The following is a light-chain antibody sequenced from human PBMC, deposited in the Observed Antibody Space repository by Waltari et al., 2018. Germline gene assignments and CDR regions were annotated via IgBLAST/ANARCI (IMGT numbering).Light chain of an antibody. CDR2: DVT. J-gene: IGLJ3*02. CDR1: SSDVGAYNY. Sequence: QSALTQPASVSGSPGQSITISCTGSSSDVGAYNYVSWYQQHPGKAPKLMIYDVTNRPSGDSNRFSGSKSGNTASLTISGLQADDEADYYCCSYAGTSTFVVFGGGTKLTVL. CDR3: CSYAGTSTFVV. V-gene: IGLV2-23*02.